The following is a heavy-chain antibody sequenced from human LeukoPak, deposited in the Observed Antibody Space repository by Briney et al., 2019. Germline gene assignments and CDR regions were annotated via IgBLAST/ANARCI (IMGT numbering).Heavy chain of an antibody. CDR2: IIPIFGTA. V-gene: IGHV1-69*05. CDR3: ARAPLGGDYYDY. CDR1: GGTFSSYA. Sequence: GSSVKVSCKASGGTFSSYAISWVRQAPGQGVEWMGRIIPIFGTANYAQKFQGPVTITTDESTITAYMQLSSLRSEDTAVYYCARAPLGGDYYDYWGQGTLVTVSS. D-gene: IGHD4-17*01. J-gene: IGHJ4*02.